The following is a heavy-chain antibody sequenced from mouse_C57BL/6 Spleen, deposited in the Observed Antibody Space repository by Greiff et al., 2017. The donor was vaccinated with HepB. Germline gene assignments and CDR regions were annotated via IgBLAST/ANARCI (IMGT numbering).Heavy chain of an antibody. J-gene: IGHJ2*01. V-gene: IGHV1-50*01. CDR2: IDPSDSYT. Sequence: QVQLQQSGAELVKPGASVKLSCKASGYTFTSYWMQWVKQRPGQGLEWIGEIDPSDSYTNYNQKFKGKATLTVDTSSSTAYMQLSSLTSEDSAVYYCFNYADYWGQGTTLTVSS. CDR1: GYTFTSYW. CDR3: FNYADY.